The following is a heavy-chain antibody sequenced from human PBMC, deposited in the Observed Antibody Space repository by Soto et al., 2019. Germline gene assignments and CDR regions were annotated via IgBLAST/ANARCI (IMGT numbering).Heavy chain of an antibody. CDR3: ATEGNILGAPGYLSFDY. CDR1: GLTFSSYG. CDR2: ISRDGRAE. D-gene: IGHD2-2*01. V-gene: IGHV3-30*03. Sequence: QVYLVESGGGVVQPGRSLRLSCAASGLTFSSYGMHWVRQAPGKGLEWVAVISRDGRAEYYADSVKGRFTISRDNSKNTTSLQMDSLRAEDTAVYYCATEGNILGAPGYLSFDYWGQGTLVIVSS. J-gene: IGHJ4*02.